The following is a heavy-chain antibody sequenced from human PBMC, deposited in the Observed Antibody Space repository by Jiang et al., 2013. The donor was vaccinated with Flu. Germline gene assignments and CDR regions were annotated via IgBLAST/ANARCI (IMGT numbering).Heavy chain of an antibody. Sequence: GAEVKKPGESLKISCKGSGYSFTSYWIGWVRQMPGKGLEWMGIIYPGDSDTRYSPSFQGQVTISADKSISTAYLQWSSLKASDTAMYYCARAGPYYYDSSGYYLSDGHAFDIWGQGDNGHRLF. CDR3: ARAGPYYYDSSGYYLSDGHAFDI. CDR2: IYPGDSDT. J-gene: IGHJ3*02. V-gene: IGHV5-51*01. D-gene: IGHD3-22*01. CDR1: GYSFTSYW.